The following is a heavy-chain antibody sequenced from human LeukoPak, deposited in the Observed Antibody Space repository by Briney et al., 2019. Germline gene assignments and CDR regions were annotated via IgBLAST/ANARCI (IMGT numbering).Heavy chain of an antibody. CDR2: IYYSGST. J-gene: IGHJ4*02. CDR3: ARQEDVVVVAAIPRFDY. V-gene: IGHV4-39*01. D-gene: IGHD2-15*01. Sequence: SETLSLTCTVSGGSISSSSYYWGWIRQPPGEGLEWIGSIYYSGSTYYNPSLKSRVTISVDTSKNQFSLKLSSVTAADTAVYYCARQEDVVVVAAIPRFDYWGQGTLVTVSS. CDR1: GGSISSSSYY.